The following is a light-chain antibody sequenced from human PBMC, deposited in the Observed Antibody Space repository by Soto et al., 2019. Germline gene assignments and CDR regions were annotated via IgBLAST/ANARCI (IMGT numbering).Light chain of an antibody. CDR1: QSLLHSNGYNY. Sequence: DIVMTQSPLSLPVTPGEPASISCRSSQSLLHSNGYNYLAWYQQKPRKAPNLLLHKASPLESGVPSTFSGSGSGTAFTLPISSLQPADFATYYCQHYNTYPWTFGQGTKVDIK. CDR2: KAS. V-gene: IGKV2-28*01. J-gene: IGKJ1*01. CDR3: QHYNTYPWT.